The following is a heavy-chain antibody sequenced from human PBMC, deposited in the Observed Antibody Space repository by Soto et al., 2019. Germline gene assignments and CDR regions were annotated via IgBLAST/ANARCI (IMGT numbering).Heavy chain of an antibody. Sequence: QVQLVQSGAEVKKPGASVKVSCKASGYTFASYAISWMRQAPGQGLEWMGWISAYNGNTNYAQKLQGRVPTTTDTSTSTAYMEPRSLRSDDTAVYYCARDPPPPDYWGQETLVTVSS. V-gene: IGHV1-18*01. CDR2: ISAYNGNT. CDR1: GYTFASYA. CDR3: ARDPPPPDY. J-gene: IGHJ4*02.